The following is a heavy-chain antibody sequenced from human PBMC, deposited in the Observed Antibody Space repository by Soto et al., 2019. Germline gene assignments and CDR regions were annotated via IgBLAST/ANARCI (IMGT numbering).Heavy chain of an antibody. CDR2: INHSGST. V-gene: IGHV4-34*01. CDR1: GGSFSGYY. Sequence: SETLSLTCAVYGGSFSGYYWSWIRQPPGKGLEWIGEINHSGSTNYNPSLKSRVTISVDTSKNQFSLKLSSVTAADTAVYYCARGQGEDQWRRNWNYVHSYYGMDVWGQGTTVTV. J-gene: IGHJ6*02. CDR3: ARGQGEDQWRRNWNYVHSYYGMDV. D-gene: IGHD1-7*01.